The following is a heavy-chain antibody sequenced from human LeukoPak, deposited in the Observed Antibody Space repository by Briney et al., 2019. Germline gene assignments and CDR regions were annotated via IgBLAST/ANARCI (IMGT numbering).Heavy chain of an antibody. D-gene: IGHD3-3*01. CDR1: TFTFSSYV. CDR2: ISHDGSNR. V-gene: IGHV3-30*03. Sequence: PGRSLRLSCAASTFTFSSYVMHWVRQAPGKGLEWVAVISHDGSNRYYADSVKGRFTISRDNSKNTLYLQMNSLRADDTAVYYCARGPSARFFGVAKGAFDIWGQGTMVTVSS. CDR3: ARGPSARFFGVAKGAFDI. J-gene: IGHJ3*02.